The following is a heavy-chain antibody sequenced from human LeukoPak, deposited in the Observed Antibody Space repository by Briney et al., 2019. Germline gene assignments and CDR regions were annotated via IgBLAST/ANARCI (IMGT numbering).Heavy chain of an antibody. V-gene: IGHV3-30*18. CDR2: ISYDGSNK. CDR1: GFTFSSYG. J-gene: IGHJ4*02. Sequence: GGSLRLSCAAPGFTFSSYGMHWVRQAPGKGLEWVAVISYDGSNKYYADSVKGRFTISRDNSKNTLYLQMNSLRAEDTAVYYCAKAREYQLLAGFDYWGQGTLVTVSS. D-gene: IGHD2-2*01. CDR3: AKAREYQLLAGFDY.